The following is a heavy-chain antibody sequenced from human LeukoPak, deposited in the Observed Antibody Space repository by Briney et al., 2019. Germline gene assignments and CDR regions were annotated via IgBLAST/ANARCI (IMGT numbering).Heavy chain of an antibody. CDR3: ARGLRVRGVIRSWGMDV. CDR1: GGSISSYY. CDR2: IYYSGST. J-gene: IGHJ4*02. Sequence: SEILSLTCTVSGGSISSYYWSWIRQPPGKGLEWIGYIYYSGSTNYNPSLKSRVTISVDTSKNQFSLKLSSVTAADTAVYYCARGLRVRGVIRSWGMDVWGQGTLVTVSS. V-gene: IGHV4-59*12. D-gene: IGHD3-10*01.